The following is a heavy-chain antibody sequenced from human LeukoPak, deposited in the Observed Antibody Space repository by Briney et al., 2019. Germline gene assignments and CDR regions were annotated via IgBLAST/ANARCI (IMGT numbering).Heavy chain of an antibody. CDR1: GFTFSDYW. V-gene: IGHV3-7*01. CDR2: INPAGRDT. Sequence: QSGGSLRLSCEGSGFTFSDYWMGWVRQAPGKGLEWVANINPAGRDTYYVDSVKGRFTISRDNVKKSTFLQMNSLRAEDTAVYYCARDPKYYYDSSVPWWGQGTLVTVSS. J-gene: IGHJ4*02. CDR3: ARDPKYYYDSSVPW. D-gene: IGHD3-22*01.